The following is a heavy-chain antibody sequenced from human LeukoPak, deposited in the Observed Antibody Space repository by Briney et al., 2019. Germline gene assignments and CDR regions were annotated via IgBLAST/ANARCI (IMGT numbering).Heavy chain of an antibody. CDR3: AKTGSWGSSNYYCDY. V-gene: IGHV3-30*02. Sequence: GGSLRLSCAASGFTFSSYGMHWVRQAPGKGLEWVAFIRYDGGKKYYADSVKGRFTISRDNSKNTLYLQMNSLRAEDTALYYCAKTGSWGSSNYYCDYWGQGTLVTVSS. D-gene: IGHD2-15*01. CDR1: GFTFSSYG. J-gene: IGHJ4*02. CDR2: IRYDGGKK.